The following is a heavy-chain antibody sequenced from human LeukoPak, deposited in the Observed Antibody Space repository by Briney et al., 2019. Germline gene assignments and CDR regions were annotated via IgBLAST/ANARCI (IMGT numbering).Heavy chain of an antibody. CDR2: IYYSGNT. V-gene: IGHV4-59*01. Sequence: NPSETLFLTCTVSGGSISSYYWSWIRQPPGKGLEWIGYIYYSGNTNYNPSLKSRVTISVDTSKNQVSLKLSSVTAADTAVYYCARDIPPDYWGQGTLVTVSS. J-gene: IGHJ4*02. CDR1: GGSISSYY. CDR3: ARDIPPDY.